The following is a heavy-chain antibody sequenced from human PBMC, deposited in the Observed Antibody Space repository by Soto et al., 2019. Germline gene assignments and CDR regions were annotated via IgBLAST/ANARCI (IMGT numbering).Heavy chain of an antibody. J-gene: IGHJ6*02. V-gene: IGHV4-59*01. Sequence: SETLSLTCTVSGGSITSSYWSWIRRPPGKGLEGIAYIDDTGISGYTPSTSYNPSLKSRVTMSVDTSKCQFSLKLPSVPAADTAVYYCARGEDAFFYYGLDVWGQGITVAVSS. CDR2: IDDTGISGYTPST. CDR3: ARGEDAFFYYGLDV. CDR1: GGSITSSY.